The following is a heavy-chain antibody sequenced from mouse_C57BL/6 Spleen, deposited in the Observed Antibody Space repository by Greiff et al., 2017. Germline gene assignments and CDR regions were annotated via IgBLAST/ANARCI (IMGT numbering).Heavy chain of an antibody. Sequence: EVHLVESGGDLVKPGGSLKLSCAASGFTFSSYGMSWVRQTPDKRLEWVATISSGGSYTYYPDSVKGRFTISRDNAKNTLYLQMSSLKSEDTAMYYCAREVTAQATYFDYWGQGTTLTVSS. V-gene: IGHV5-6*01. D-gene: IGHD3-2*02. CDR1: GFTFSSYG. J-gene: IGHJ2*01. CDR3: AREVTAQATYFDY. CDR2: ISSGGSYT.